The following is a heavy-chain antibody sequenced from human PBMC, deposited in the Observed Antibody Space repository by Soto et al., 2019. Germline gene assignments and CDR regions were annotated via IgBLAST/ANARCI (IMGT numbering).Heavy chain of an antibody. D-gene: IGHD6-19*01. J-gene: IGHJ6*02. Sequence: GGSLRLSCAASGFTFSSYAMHWVRQAPGKGLEWVAVISYDGRNKYYADSVKGRFTISRDNSKNTLYLQMSSLRAEDAAVYYCVKDGSSGWPYYYGMDVWGQGTTVTVSS. CDR3: VKDGSSGWPYYYGMDV. V-gene: IGHV3-30*18. CDR2: ISYDGRNK. CDR1: GFTFSSYA.